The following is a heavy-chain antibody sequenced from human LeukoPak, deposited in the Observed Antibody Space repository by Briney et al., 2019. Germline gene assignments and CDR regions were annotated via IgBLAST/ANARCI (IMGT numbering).Heavy chain of an antibody. J-gene: IGHJ6*03. CDR1: GYTFTSYA. CDR3: ASVGYCSSTSCREYYYYYMDV. V-gene: IGHV1-69*13. CDR2: IIPIFGTA. D-gene: IGHD2-2*01. Sequence: SVKVSCKASGYTFTSYAMNWVRQAPGQGLEWMGGIIPIFGTANYAQKFQGRVTITADESTSTAYMELSSLRSEDTAVYYCASVGYCSSTSCREYYYYYMDVWGKGTTVTVSS.